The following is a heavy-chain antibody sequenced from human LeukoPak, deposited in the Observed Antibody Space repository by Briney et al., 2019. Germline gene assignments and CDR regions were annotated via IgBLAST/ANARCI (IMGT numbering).Heavy chain of an antibody. Sequence: GGSLRLSCAASGFTFSSYAMSWVRQAPGKGLEWVSAISGSGGSTYYADSVKGRFIISRDNSKNTLYLQMNSLRAEDTAVYYCAKEGDFWSGSTNWFDPWGQGTLVTVSS. CDR2: ISGSGGST. CDR1: GFTFSSYA. J-gene: IGHJ5*02. CDR3: AKEGDFWSGSTNWFDP. D-gene: IGHD3-3*01. V-gene: IGHV3-23*01.